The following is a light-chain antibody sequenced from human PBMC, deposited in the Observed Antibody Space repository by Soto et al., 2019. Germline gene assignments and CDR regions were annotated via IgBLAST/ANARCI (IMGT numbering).Light chain of an antibody. CDR1: QSVSSN. CDR2: GAS. Sequence: EIAGTQTPAALSLSPGERAALSCMASQSVSSNLAWYHQKPGQAPRVLIYGASTRASGVPPRFSGSGSATEFTLTISSLQSEDFGVYYCQQYNIWPRAVGQGTKVDIK. J-gene: IGKJ1*01. V-gene: IGKV3-15*01. CDR3: QQYNIWPRA.